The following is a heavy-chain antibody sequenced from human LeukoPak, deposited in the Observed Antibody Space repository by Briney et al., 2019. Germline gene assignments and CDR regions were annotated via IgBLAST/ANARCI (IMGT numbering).Heavy chain of an antibody. Sequence: ASVKVSCKASGYTFTGYYMYWVRQAPGQGLEWMGWISAYNGNTNYAQKFQGRVTMTRDTSISTAYMELSRLRSDDTAVYYCARGSSSWYEGGDYWGQGTLVTVSS. D-gene: IGHD6-13*01. CDR1: GYTFTGYY. CDR3: ARGSSSWYEGGDY. V-gene: IGHV1-2*02. CDR2: ISAYNGNT. J-gene: IGHJ4*02.